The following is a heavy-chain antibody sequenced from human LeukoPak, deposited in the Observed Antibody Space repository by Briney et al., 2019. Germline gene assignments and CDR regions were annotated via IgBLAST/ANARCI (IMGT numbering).Heavy chain of an antibody. CDR1: GFTFSSYG. J-gene: IGHJ5*02. Sequence: GRSLRLSCAASGFTFSSYGMHWVRQAPGKGLEWVAVISYDGSNKYYADSVKGRFTISRDNSKNTLYLQMNSLRAEDTAVYYCARGLSASCFDTWGQGTLVTVSS. CDR2: ISYDGSNK. V-gene: IGHV3-30*03. CDR3: ARGLSASCFDT.